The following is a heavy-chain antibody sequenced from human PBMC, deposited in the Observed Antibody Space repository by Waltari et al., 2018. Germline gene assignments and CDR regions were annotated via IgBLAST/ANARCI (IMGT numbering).Heavy chain of an antibody. CDR3: ARDRGRGLYLDS. V-gene: IGHV4-4*02. CDR2: VHGSGRT. CDR1: GDSVTSSYL. J-gene: IGHJ4*02. Sequence: QLQLQESSPGLVKPSGTLSLTCAVSGDSVTSSYLWNWVRQPPGKGLGWIGQVHGSGRTNYNPSFASRVTVSLDTSNNQVSLKVTSATAADTAVYYCARDRGRGLYLDSWGPGTLVTVSP. D-gene: IGHD2-15*01.